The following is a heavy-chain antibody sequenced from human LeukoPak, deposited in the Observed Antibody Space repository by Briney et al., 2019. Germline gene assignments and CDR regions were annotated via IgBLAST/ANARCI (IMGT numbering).Heavy chain of an antibody. D-gene: IGHD5-12*01. CDR3: ASGARRYGGSRASQ. V-gene: IGHV4-34*01. Sequence: PSETLSLTCAVYGGSFSGYYWSWIRQPPGKGLEWIGEINHSGSTNYNPSLKSRVTISVDTSKNQFSLKLSSVTAAGTAVYYCASGARRYGGSRASQWGQGTMVTVSS. J-gene: IGHJ3*01. CDR2: INHSGST. CDR1: GGSFSGYY.